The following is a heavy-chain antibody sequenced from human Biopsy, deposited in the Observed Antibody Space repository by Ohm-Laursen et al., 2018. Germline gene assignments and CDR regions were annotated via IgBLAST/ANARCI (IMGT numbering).Heavy chain of an antibody. D-gene: IGHD6-19*01. CDR3: ARGRLRAVARFDY. CDR2: INHSGST. CDR1: GGSFSGYY. V-gene: IGHV4-34*01. J-gene: IGHJ4*02. Sequence: SETLSLTCSVYGGSFSGYYWRWIRQPPGKGLEWIGEINHSGSTNYNPSLKSRVTISVDTSKNHFSLKLSSVTAADTAVYYCARGRLRAVARFDYWGQGTLVTVSS.